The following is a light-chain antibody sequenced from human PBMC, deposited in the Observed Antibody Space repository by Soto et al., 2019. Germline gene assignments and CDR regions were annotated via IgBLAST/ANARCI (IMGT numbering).Light chain of an antibody. V-gene: IGKV1-8*01. J-gene: IGKJ1*01. Sequence: AIRMSQSPSSLSASTGDRVTITCRASQDISSYLAWYQQTPGKAPNLLIFAASTLQSGVPSRFSGSGSGTDFTLTIRSLQSEDFATYYCQQYYTYPWTFGQGTKVDI. CDR3: QQYYTYPWT. CDR2: AAS. CDR1: QDISSY.